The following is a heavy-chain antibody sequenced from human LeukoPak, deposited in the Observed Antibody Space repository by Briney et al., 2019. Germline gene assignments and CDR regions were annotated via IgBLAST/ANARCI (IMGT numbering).Heavy chain of an antibody. CDR1: GGTFSSYA. J-gene: IGHJ5*02. CDR3: ARDGLYSGSYNWFDP. CDR2: IIPIFGTA. V-gene: IGHV1-69*05. D-gene: IGHD1-26*01. Sequence: SVKVSCKASGGTFSSYAISWVRQAPGQGLEWMGGIIPIFGTANYAQKFQGRVTITTDESMSTAYMELSSLRSEDTAVYYCARDGLYSGSYNWFDPWGQGTLVTVSS.